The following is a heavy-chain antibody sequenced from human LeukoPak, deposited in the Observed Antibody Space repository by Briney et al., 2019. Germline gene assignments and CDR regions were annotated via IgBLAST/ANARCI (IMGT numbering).Heavy chain of an antibody. D-gene: IGHD1-26*01. J-gene: IGHJ4*02. Sequence: EASGTLSLTCDVSGGSISNTNWWSWVRQPPGQRLEWIGEVSLAGQTNYNPSLNGRVTKSLDESSNQLPLKLTSVTAADTAIYYGSRESGAFCPFGYWGQGTLVIVPS. CDR1: GGSISNTNW. CDR2: VSLAGQT. V-gene: IGHV4-4*02. CDR3: SRESGAFCPFGY.